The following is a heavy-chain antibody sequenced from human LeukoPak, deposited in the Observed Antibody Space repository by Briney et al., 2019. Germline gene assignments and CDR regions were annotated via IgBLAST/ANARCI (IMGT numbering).Heavy chain of an antibody. CDR1: GGSISSYY. D-gene: IGHD1-14*01. CDR3: ARELRRSDRALAI. CDR2: IYYSGST. Sequence: SETLSLTCTVSGGSISSYYRSWIRQPPGKGLEWIGYIYYSGSTNYNPSLKSRVTISVDTSKNQFSLKLSSVTAADTAVYYCARELRRSDRALAIWGQGTMVTVSS. V-gene: IGHV4-59*01. J-gene: IGHJ3*02.